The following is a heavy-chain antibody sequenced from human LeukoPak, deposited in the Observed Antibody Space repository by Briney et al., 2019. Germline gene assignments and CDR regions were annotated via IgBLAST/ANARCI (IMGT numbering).Heavy chain of an antibody. Sequence: GGSLRLSCTASGFTFSSYGMHWVRQAPGKGLEWVAVISYDGSNKYYADSVKGRFTISRDNSKNTLYLQMNSLRAEDMALYYCAKDGSENAFDIWGQGTMVTVSS. J-gene: IGHJ3*02. CDR1: GFTFSSYG. CDR2: ISYDGSNK. D-gene: IGHD6-19*01. V-gene: IGHV3-30*18. CDR3: AKDGSENAFDI.